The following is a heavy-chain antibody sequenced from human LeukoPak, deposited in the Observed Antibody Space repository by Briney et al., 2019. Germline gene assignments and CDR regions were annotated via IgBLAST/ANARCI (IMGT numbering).Heavy chain of an antibody. CDR1: GYTFTGYH. CDR3: ARVLDILTGIDAFDI. D-gene: IGHD3-9*01. Sequence: ASVKVSCKASGYTFTGYHMHWVRQAPGQGLEWMGWISAYNGNTNYAQKLQGRVTMTTDTSTSTAYMELRSLRSDDTAVYYCARVLDILTGIDAFDIWGQGTMVTVSS. CDR2: ISAYNGNT. J-gene: IGHJ3*02. V-gene: IGHV1-18*04.